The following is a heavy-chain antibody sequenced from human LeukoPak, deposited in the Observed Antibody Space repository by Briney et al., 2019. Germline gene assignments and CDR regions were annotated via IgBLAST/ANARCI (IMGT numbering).Heavy chain of an antibody. V-gene: IGHV3-43*02. CDR2: ISGDGVST. CDR3: AKEGYSHTSNYFDN. CDR1: GFMFDDPA. Sequence: GGSLRLSCAASGFMFDDPAMHWVRQAPGKGLEWVSLISGDGVSTFYADSVKGRFTISRDNSKNSLSLQMDSLTTEDTALYYCAKEGYSHTSNYFDNSGQGILVTVSS. D-gene: IGHD2-15*01. J-gene: IGHJ4*02.